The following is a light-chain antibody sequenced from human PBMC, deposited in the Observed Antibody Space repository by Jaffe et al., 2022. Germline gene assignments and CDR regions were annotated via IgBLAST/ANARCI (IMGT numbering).Light chain of an antibody. CDR2: KVS. CDR3: MQGIYWPLT. Sequence: DVVMTQSPLSLPVTLGQPASISCRSSQSLVHSDGNTYLNWFQQRPGQSPRRLIYKVSNRDSGVPDRFSGSGSGTDFTLKISRVEAEDVGIYYCMQGIYWPLTFGGGTKVEIK. J-gene: IGKJ4*01. V-gene: IGKV2-30*02. CDR1: QSLVHSDGNTY.